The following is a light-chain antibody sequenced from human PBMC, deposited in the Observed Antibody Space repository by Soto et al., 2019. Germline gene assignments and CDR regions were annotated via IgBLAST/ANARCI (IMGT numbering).Light chain of an antibody. V-gene: IGKV4-1*01. CDR1: QSVLYSSNNKNY. J-gene: IGKJ1*01. Sequence: DIVMTQSPDSLAVSLGERATINCKSSQSVLYSSNNKNYLAWYQQKPGQPPKLLIYWASTRESGVPDRFSGSGSGTDFTLTISRLEPEDFAVYYCQQYGSSQTFGQGTKVDIK. CDR3: QQYGSSQT. CDR2: WAS.